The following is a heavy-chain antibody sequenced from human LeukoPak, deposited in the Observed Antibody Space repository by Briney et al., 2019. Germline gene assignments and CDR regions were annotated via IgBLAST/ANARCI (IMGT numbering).Heavy chain of an antibody. D-gene: IGHD6-19*01. Sequence: SETLSLTCTVSGGSISSYYWTWIRQPAGKGLGWIGRIYASGSTNYNPSLKSRVTMSVDPSKNQFSLRLNSVTAADTAVYYCASPGYSSGWYAFDIWGQGTMVTVSS. CDR3: ASPGYSSGWYAFDI. J-gene: IGHJ3*02. CDR1: GGSISSYY. V-gene: IGHV4-4*07. CDR2: IYASGST.